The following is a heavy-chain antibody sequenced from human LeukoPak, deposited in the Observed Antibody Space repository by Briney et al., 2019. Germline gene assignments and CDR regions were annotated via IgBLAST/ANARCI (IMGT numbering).Heavy chain of an antibody. J-gene: IGHJ4*02. CDR2: IFYSGST. CDR3: ARHGSGYYFFDY. Sequence: SETPSLTCTVSGGSIRSFYWSWIRQPPGKGLEWIGYIFYSGSTNYNPSLKSRVTISVDTSKNQFSLKLSSVTAADTAVYYCARHGSGYYFFDYWGQGTLVTVSS. D-gene: IGHD3-3*01. V-gene: IGHV4-59*08. CDR1: GGSIRSFY.